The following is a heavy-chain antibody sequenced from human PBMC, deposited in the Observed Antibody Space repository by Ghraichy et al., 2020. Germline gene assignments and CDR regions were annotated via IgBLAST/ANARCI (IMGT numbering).Heavy chain of an antibody. Sequence: GGSLRLSCAASGFTFSSYAMSWVRQAPGKGLEWVSAISGSGGSTYYADSVKGRFTISRDNSKNTLYLQMNSLRAEDTAVYYCAKDLHGNWGSWGAFDIWGQGTMVTVSS. CDR2: ISGSGGST. V-gene: IGHV3-23*01. CDR1: GFTFSSYA. J-gene: IGHJ3*02. D-gene: IGHD7-27*01. CDR3: AKDLHGNWGSWGAFDI.